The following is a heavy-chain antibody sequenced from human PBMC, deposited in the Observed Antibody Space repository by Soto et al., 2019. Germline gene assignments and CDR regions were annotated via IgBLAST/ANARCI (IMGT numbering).Heavy chain of an antibody. V-gene: IGHV4-4*07. J-gene: IGHJ4*02. CDR1: NGSIRAYY. Sequence: KASETLSLTCTLANGSIRAYYWNWIRQPAGKGLEWIGRIYSTGTTYFNPSHKSRVTMSVDTSTNQFSLRLTSVTAPDTAMYYCARPSPRGEQLFFDFWGPGAQVTVSS. CDR3: ARPSPRGEQLFFDF. CDR2: IYSTGTT. D-gene: IGHD1-26*01.